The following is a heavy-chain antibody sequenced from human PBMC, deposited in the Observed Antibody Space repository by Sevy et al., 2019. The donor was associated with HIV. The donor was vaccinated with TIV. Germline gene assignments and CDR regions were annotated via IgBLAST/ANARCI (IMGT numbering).Heavy chain of an antibody. CDR3: ARGLLYGDTNWFDP. J-gene: IGHJ5*02. D-gene: IGHD4-17*01. CDR2: MKPNSGNP. CDR1: GYTFTSYD. Sequence: ASVKVSCKASGYTFTSYDINWVRQATGQGLEWMGWMKPNSGNPGYAQKFQGRVTMTRNTSLSTAYMELSSLRSEDTAVYYCARGLLYGDTNWFDPWGQGTLVNVSS. V-gene: IGHV1-8*01.